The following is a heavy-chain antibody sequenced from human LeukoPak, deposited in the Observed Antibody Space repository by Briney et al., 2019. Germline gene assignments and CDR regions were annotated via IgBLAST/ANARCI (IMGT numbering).Heavy chain of an antibody. J-gene: IGHJ3*02. CDR2: IGTVGDP. Sequence: GGSLRLSCAASGFTFSRYDMHWVRQATGKGLEWVSAIGTVGDPYYPGSVKGRFTISRENAKNSLYLQMNSLRAGDTAVYYCARGFLGDAFDIWGPGTMVTVSS. CDR1: GFTFSRYD. CDR3: ARGFLGDAFDI. D-gene: IGHD3-3*01. V-gene: IGHV3-13*05.